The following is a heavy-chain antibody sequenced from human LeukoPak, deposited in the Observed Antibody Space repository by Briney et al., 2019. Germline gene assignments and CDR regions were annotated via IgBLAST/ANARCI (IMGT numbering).Heavy chain of an antibody. V-gene: IGHV3-23*01. Sequence: GGSLRLSCAASGFTFDDYAMHWVRQAPGKGLEWVSSISGSDGSTYYADFVKGRFTISRDNSKNTLHLQMNSLRAEDTAVYYCAKSLGVGGYTRYKGFDQWGQGTLVPVSS. D-gene: IGHD5-24*01. CDR3: AKSLGVGGYTRYKGFDQ. J-gene: IGHJ4*02. CDR2: ISGSDGST. CDR1: GFTFDDYA.